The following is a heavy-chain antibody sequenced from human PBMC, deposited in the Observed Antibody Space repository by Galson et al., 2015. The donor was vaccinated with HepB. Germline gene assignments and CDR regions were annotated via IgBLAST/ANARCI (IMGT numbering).Heavy chain of an antibody. CDR1: GYTFTSYG. D-gene: IGHD3-10*01. V-gene: IGHV1-18*04. Sequence: SVKVSCKASGYTFTSYGISWVRQAPGQGLEWMGWISAYNGNTNYAQKLQGRVTMTTDTSTSTAYMELRSLRSDDTAVYYCASIWFGEWDAFDIWGQGTMVTVSS. J-gene: IGHJ3*02. CDR2: ISAYNGNT. CDR3: ASIWFGEWDAFDI.